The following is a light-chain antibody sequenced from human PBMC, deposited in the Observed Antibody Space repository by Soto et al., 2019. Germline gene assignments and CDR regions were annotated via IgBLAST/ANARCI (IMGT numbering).Light chain of an antibody. CDR2: DVS. CDR3: SSYTSSSTLV. Sequence: QSALTQPASVSGSPGQSLTISCTGTSSDVGGYNYVSWYQQHPGKAPKLMIYDVSNRPSGVSNRFSGSKSGNTASLTISVLQADDEADYDCSSYTSSSTLVFGGGTKLTV. CDR1: SSDVGGYNY. V-gene: IGLV2-14*01. J-gene: IGLJ2*01.